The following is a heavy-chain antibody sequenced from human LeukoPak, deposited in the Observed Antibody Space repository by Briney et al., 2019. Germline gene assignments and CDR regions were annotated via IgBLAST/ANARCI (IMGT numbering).Heavy chain of an antibody. J-gene: IGHJ4*02. CDR3: ARRDYLDN. CDR2: IDSDGIST. D-gene: IGHD5-24*01. V-gene: IGHV3-74*01. CDR1: GFTFNRYW. Sequence: GGSLRLSCAASGFTFNRYWMYWVRQAPGKGLVWVSRIDSDGISTNYADSVKGRFTVSRDNAKNTLFLQMNNLRAEDTAVYFCARRDYLDNWGQGTLVTVSS.